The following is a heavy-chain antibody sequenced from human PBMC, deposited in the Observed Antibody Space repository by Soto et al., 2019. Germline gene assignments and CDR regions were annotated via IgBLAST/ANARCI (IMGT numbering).Heavy chain of an antibody. CDR1: GFTFNIYA. J-gene: IGHJ1*01. V-gene: IGHV3-23*01. CDR2: ISGSGGGT. CDR3: AKCGYDSSGRLLRSFQH. Sequence: EVQLLESGGGLVQPGGSLRLSCAASGFTFNIYAMSWVRLAPGKGLEWVSAISGSGGGTYYADSVEGRFTISRDNSNNTLYLQMSSLRAEDTAVYYCAKCGYDSSGRLLRSFQHWGQGTLVTVSS. D-gene: IGHD3-22*01.